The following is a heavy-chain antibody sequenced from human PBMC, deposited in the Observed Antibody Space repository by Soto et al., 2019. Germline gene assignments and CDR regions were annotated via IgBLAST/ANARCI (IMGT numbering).Heavy chain of an antibody. CDR1: GYTFTSYG. CDR3: ARGGVRPYYYYGMDV. V-gene: IGHV1-18*01. D-gene: IGHD3-16*01. CDR2: ISAYNGNT. J-gene: IGHJ6*02. Sequence: ASVKVSCKTSGYTFTSYGISWVRQAPGQGLEWMGWISAYNGNTNYAQKLQDRVTMTTDTSTTTANMELRNLRYDDTAVYYCARGGVRPYYYYGMDVWGQGTTVTVSS.